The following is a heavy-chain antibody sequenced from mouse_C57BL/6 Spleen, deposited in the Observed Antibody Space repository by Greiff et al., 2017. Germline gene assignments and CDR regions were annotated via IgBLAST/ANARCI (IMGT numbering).Heavy chain of an antibody. CDR1: GYSITSGYY. D-gene: IGHD1-2*01. Sequence: DVQLQESGPGLVKPSQSLSLTCSVTGYSITSGYYWNWIRQFPGNKLEWMGYISYDGSNNYNPSLKNRISITRDTSKNQFFLKLNSVTTEDTATYYCAISSLRSFAYWGQGTLVTVSA. CDR2: ISYDGSN. CDR3: AISSLRSFAY. V-gene: IGHV3-6*01. J-gene: IGHJ3*01.